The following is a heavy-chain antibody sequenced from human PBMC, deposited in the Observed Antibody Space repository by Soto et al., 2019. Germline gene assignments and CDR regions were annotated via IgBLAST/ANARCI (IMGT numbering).Heavy chain of an antibody. CDR1: GYSFTSYW. CDR3: ARSMVRGVIITGDAFDI. CDR2: IYPGDSDT. Sequence: GESLKISCKGSGYSFTSYWIGWVRQMPGKGLEWMGIIYPGDSDTRYSPSFQGQVTISAGKSISTAYLQWSSLKASDTAMYYCARSMVRGVIITGDAFDIWGQGTMVTVSS. V-gene: IGHV5-51*01. J-gene: IGHJ3*02. D-gene: IGHD3-10*01.